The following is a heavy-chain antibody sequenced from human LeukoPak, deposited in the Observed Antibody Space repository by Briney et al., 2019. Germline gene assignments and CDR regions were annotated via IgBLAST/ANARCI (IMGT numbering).Heavy chain of an antibody. CDR3: AKATSSGWYYYGMDV. CDR2: ISYDGSDK. J-gene: IGHJ6*02. CDR1: GFTFSSYG. D-gene: IGHD6-19*01. Sequence: GRSLRLSCAASGFTFSSYGMHWVRQAPGKGLEWVAVISYDGSDKYYADSVKGRFTISRDNSKNTLYLQMNSLRAEDTAVYYCAKATSSGWYYYGMDVWGQGTTVTVSS. V-gene: IGHV3-30*18.